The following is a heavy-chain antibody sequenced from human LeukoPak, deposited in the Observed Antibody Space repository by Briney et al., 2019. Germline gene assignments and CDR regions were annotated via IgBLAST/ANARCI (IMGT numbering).Heavy chain of an antibody. V-gene: IGHV3-53*04. D-gene: IGHD3-16*02. CDR2: IYSGGST. CDR3: ARSYYGYVWGSYRLY. J-gene: IGHJ4*02. CDR1: GFTVSSNY. Sequence: GGSLRLSCAASGFTVSSNYMSWVRQAPGKGLEWVSVIYSGGSTYYADSVKGRFTISRHNSKNTLYLQMNSLRAEDTAVYYCARSYYGYVWGSYRLYWGQGTLVTVSS.